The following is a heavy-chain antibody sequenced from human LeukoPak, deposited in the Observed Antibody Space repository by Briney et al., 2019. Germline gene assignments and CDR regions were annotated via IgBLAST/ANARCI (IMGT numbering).Heavy chain of an antibody. Sequence: PGGSLRLSCTVSGFTLSSYEMSWIRQAPGKGLEWVSSIDYSGGSSYYADSVKGRFTISRDDSKNTLYMQLSRRRAEDTAVYYCARSSGWYGVSWGQGTLVSVSS. CDR3: ARSSGWYGVS. V-gene: IGHV3-23*01. CDR2: IDYSGGSS. CDR1: GFTLSSYE. D-gene: IGHD6-19*01. J-gene: IGHJ4*02.